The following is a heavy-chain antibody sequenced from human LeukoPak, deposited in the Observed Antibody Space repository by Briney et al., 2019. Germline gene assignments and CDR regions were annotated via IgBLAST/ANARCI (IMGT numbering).Heavy chain of an antibody. CDR3: ARSTTIKGWFDP. J-gene: IGHJ5*02. Sequence: SETLSLTCTVSGGSIGSSTYYWGWIRQPPGKGLEWIGSIYYSGSTYYNPSLKSRVTISVDTSKNQFSLNLTSVTAADTVVYYCARSTTIKGWFDPWGQGTLVPVSS. CDR2: IYYSGST. CDR1: GGSIGSSTYY. V-gene: IGHV4-39*01. D-gene: IGHD4-11*01.